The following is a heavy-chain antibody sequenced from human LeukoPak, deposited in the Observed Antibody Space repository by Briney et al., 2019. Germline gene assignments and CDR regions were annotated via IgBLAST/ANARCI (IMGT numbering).Heavy chain of an antibody. CDR2: ISAYNGNT. CDR3: ARMIRSVWFDP. V-gene: IGHV1-18*01. CDR1: GYTFTSYG. J-gene: IGHJ5*02. D-gene: IGHD3-22*01. Sequence: ASVKVSCKASGYTFTSYGISWVRQAPGHGLEWMGWISAYNGNTNYAQKLQGRVTMTTDTSTSTAYMELRSLRSDGTAVYYCARMIRSVWFDPWGQGTLVTVSS.